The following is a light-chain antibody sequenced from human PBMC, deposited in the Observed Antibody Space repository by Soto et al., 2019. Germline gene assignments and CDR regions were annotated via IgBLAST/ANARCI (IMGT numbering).Light chain of an antibody. J-gene: IGKJ4*01. Sequence: EIVMTQSPATLSVSPGERATLSCRASQSVRSYVAWYQQKPGRAPRLLIYDASTRATGIPARFTGSGSGTEFTLTISSLQSEDFALYYCQQYNNWPPLTFGGGTKVEIK. CDR2: DAS. V-gene: IGKV3-15*01. CDR3: QQYNNWPPLT. CDR1: QSVRSY.